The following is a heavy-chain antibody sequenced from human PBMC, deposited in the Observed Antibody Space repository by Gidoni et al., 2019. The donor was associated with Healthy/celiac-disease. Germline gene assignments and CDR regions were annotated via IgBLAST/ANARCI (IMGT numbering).Heavy chain of an antibody. J-gene: IGHJ4*02. CDR1: GGSVSSGSYY. CDR2: IYYSGST. D-gene: IGHD3-9*01. CDR3: ARGYYILTGYYLFD. Sequence: QVQLQESGPGLVKPSETLSLTCTVSGGSVSSGSYYWSWIRQPPGKGLEWIGYIYYSGSTNYNPSLKSRVTISVDTSKNQFSLKLSSVTAADTAVYYCARGYYILTGYYLFDWGQGTLVTVSS. V-gene: IGHV4-61*01.